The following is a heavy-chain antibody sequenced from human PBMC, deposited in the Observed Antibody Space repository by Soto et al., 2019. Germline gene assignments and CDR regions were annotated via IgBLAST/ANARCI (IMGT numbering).Heavy chain of an antibody. D-gene: IGHD1-26*01. V-gene: IGHV4-39*01. Sequence: QLQLQESGPGLVKPSETLSLTCTVSGGSISSSSYYWGWIRQPPGKGLEWIGSIYYSGSTYYNPSLKSRVTISVDTSKNQFSLKLSSVTAADTAVYYCARQGGSYLGLFDYWGQGTLVTVSS. J-gene: IGHJ4*02. CDR3: ARQGGSYLGLFDY. CDR2: IYYSGST. CDR1: GGSISSSSYY.